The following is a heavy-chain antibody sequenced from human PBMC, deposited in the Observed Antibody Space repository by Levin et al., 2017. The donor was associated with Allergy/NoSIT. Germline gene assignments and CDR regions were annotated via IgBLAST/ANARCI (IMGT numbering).Heavy chain of an antibody. J-gene: IGHJ4*02. CDR1: GGSFSNFA. CDR3: ARGGSKSGSWWGKLNC. V-gene: IGHV1-69*06. Sequence: SVKVSCMASGGSFSNFAISWVRQAPGQGLEWLGGTVPVFGTRIYAQKFLGRVTITADKSTTTAYMELSSLKSEDTAVYYCARGGSKSGSWWGKLNCWGQGTLVTVSS. D-gene: IGHD6-13*01. CDR2: TVPVFGTR.